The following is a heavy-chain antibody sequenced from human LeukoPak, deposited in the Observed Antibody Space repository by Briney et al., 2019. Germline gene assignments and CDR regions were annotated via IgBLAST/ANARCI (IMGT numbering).Heavy chain of an antibody. Sequence: SETLSLTCAVSGYSISSGYYWGWIRQPPGKGLEWIGSIYHSGSTYYNPSLKSRVTISVDTSKNQFSLKLTSVTAADTAVYYCAREGSTSGTNWFDPWGQGTLVTVSS. CDR1: GYSISSGYY. CDR2: IYHSGST. V-gene: IGHV4-38-2*02. CDR3: AREGSTSGTNWFDP. J-gene: IGHJ5*02. D-gene: IGHD3-10*01.